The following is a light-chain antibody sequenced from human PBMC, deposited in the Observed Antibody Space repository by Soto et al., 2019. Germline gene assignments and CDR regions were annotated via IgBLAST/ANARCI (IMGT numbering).Light chain of an antibody. J-gene: IGKJ1*01. CDR1: QSVSSN. Sequence: EIVMTQSPATLSVSPGERATLSCRASQSVSSNLAWYQQKPGQAPRLLIYGASTRATGIPARFSGSGSGTAVTLTISSLQSAEVSIVYCRQYHSCPPDRTFGQGTKVEIK. CDR3: RQYHSCPPDRT. CDR2: GAS. V-gene: IGKV3-15*01.